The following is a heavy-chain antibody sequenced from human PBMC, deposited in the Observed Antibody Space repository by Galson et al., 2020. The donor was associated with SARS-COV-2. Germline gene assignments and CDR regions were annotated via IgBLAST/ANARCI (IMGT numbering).Heavy chain of an antibody. D-gene: IGHD3-22*01. CDR3: ARSRQDVTMIVVAITAYYHYMDV. J-gene: IGHJ6*03. CDR1: GGSFSDYY. V-gene: IGHV4-34*01. CDR2: INHSGST. Sequence: SETLSLTCAVYGGSFSDYYWNWIRQSPGKGLEWIGEINHSGSTKSSPSLESRVTIAVDTSKNQFSLKLTSMTAADTAVYYCARSRQDVTMIVVAITAYYHYMDVWSKGTTVTISS.